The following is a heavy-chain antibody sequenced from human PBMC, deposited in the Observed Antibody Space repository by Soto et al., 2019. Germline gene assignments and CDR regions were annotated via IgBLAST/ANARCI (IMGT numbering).Heavy chain of an antibody. CDR2: INPNSGGT. CDR3: ARFVRSGSYSTDAFDI. V-gene: IGHV1-2*04. J-gene: IGHJ3*02. D-gene: IGHD1-26*01. Sequence: ASVKVSCKASGYTFTGYYMHWVRQAPGQGLEWMGWINPNSGGTKYAQKFQGWVTMTRDTSISTAYMELSRLRSDDTAVYYCARFVRSGSYSTDAFDIWGQGTMVTVSS. CDR1: GYTFTGYY.